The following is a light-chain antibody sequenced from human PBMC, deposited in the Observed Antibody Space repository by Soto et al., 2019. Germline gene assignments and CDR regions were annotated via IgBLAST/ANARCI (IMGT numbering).Light chain of an antibody. CDR3: QQYGSSPFT. V-gene: IGKV3-20*01. J-gene: IGKJ3*01. Sequence: EIVLTQSPGTLSLSPGERATLSCRASQSVSSSYLAWYQQKHGQAPRLLIYGASSRATGIPDRFSGSGSGTAFTLTISRLEPEDFAVYYCQQYGSSPFTFGPGTKVDIK. CDR2: GAS. CDR1: QSVSSSY.